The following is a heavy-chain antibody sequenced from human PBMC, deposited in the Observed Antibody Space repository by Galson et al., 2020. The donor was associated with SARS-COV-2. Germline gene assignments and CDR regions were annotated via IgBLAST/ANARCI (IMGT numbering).Heavy chain of an antibody. D-gene: IGHD2-2*01. Sequence: ASVKVSCKASGYTFSDFYIHWVRQAPGQGFEWMGWTIPNSGATNYAQKFQGRVTMTRDTSISTAYMELSGLKSDDTAVYYCATRACSTTACSYYYNFDYWGQGTLVTVSS. CDR3: ATRACSTTACSYYYNFDY. J-gene: IGHJ4*02. V-gene: IGHV1-2*02. CDR2: TIPNSGAT. CDR1: GYTFSDFY.